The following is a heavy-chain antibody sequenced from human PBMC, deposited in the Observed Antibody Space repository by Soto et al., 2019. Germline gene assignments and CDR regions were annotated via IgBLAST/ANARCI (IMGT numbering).Heavy chain of an antibody. V-gene: IGHV4-30-2*01. CDR3: ARGGYSYPPTIYYFDY. J-gene: IGHJ4*02. Sequence: SETLSLTCAVSGGSISSGGYSWSWIRQPPGKGLEWIGYIYHSGSTYYNPSLKSRVTISVDRSKNQFSLKLSSVTAADTAVYYCARGGYSYPPTIYYFDYWGQGTLVTVSS. CDR1: GGSISSGGYS. CDR2: IYHSGST. D-gene: IGHD5-18*01.